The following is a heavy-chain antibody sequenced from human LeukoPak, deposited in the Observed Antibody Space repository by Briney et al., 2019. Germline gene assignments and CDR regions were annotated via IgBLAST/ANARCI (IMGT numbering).Heavy chain of an antibody. CDR3: AKGTMVRGVIITLFDY. CDR2: IYHSGST. D-gene: IGHD3-10*01. Sequence: SETLSLTCAVSGGSISSSNWWSWVRQPPGKGLEWIGEIYHSGSTNYNPSLKSRVTISVDKSKNQFSLKLSSVTAADTAVYYCAKGTMVRGVIITLFDYWGQGTLVTVSS. V-gene: IGHV4-4*02. J-gene: IGHJ4*02. CDR1: GGSISSSNW.